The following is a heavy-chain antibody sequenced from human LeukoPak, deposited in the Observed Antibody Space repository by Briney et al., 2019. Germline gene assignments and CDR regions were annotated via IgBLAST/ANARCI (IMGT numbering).Heavy chain of an antibody. CDR3: ARGDYSSSWSVYYYYYYGMDV. CDR1: GGTFSSYA. Sequence: ASVKVSCKASGGTFSSYAISWVRQATGQGLEWMGWMNPNSGNTGYAQKFQGRVTMTRNTSISTAYMELSSLRSEDTAVYYCARGDYSSSWSVYYYYYYGMDVWGQGTTVTVSS. CDR2: MNPNSGNT. V-gene: IGHV1-8*02. D-gene: IGHD6-13*01. J-gene: IGHJ6*02.